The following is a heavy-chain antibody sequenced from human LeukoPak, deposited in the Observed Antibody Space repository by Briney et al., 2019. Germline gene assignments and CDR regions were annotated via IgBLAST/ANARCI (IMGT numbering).Heavy chain of an antibody. J-gene: IGHJ4*02. CDR1: GFTFSSYA. CDR2: ISYDGSNK. V-gene: IGHV3-30*04. D-gene: IGHD1-1*01. CDR3: ARALPRTHLWYFDY. Sequence: QPGGSLRLSCAASGFTFSSYAMHWVRQAPGKGLEWVAVISYDGSNKYYADSVKGRFTISRDNSKNTLYLQLNSLRAEDTAVYYCARALPRTHLWYFDYWGQGTLVTVSS.